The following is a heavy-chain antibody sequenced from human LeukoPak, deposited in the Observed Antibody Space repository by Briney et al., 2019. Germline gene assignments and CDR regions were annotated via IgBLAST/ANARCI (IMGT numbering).Heavy chain of an antibody. V-gene: IGHV4-30-4*01. CDR2: IYYSVYT. CDR3: ARGGSSGWLLDY. D-gene: IGHD6-19*01. CDR1: GGSISSGDYY. J-gene: IGHJ4*02. Sequence: SQTLSLTCAVSGGSISSGDYYWSWIRQPPGKGLEWIGHIYYSVYTDYNPSLESRVTISVDTSKNQFSLKLTSVTAADTAAYYCARGGSSGWLLDYWGQGTLVTVSS.